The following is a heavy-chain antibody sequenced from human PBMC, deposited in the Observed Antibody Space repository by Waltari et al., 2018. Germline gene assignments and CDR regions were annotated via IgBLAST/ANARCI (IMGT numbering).Heavy chain of an antibody. J-gene: IGHJ4*02. CDR3: AGMYGSGSPHDY. D-gene: IGHD3-10*01. CDR1: GGSISSYY. CDR2: IYYSGST. Sequence: QVQLQESGPGLVKPSETLSLTCTVSGGSISSYYWIWIRQPPGKGLEWIGYIYYSGSTNYNPSLKSRVTISVDTSKNQFSLKLSSVTAADTAVYYCAGMYGSGSPHDYWGQGTLVTVSS. V-gene: IGHV4-59*01.